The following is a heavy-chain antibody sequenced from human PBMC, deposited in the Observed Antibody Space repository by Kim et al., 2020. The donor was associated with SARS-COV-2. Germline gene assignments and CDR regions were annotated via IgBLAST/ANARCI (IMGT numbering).Heavy chain of an antibody. D-gene: IGHD2-2*01. CDR2: ISSSSSYI. CDR3: AREGEDIVVVPAAIWGMFDY. Sequence: GGSLRLSCAASGFTFSSYSMNWVRQAPGKGLEWVSSISSSSSYIYYADSVKGRFTISRDNAKNSLYLQMNSLRAEDTAVYYCAREGEDIVVVPAAIWGMFDYWGQGTLVTVSS. J-gene: IGHJ4*02. V-gene: IGHV3-21*01. CDR1: GFTFSSYS.